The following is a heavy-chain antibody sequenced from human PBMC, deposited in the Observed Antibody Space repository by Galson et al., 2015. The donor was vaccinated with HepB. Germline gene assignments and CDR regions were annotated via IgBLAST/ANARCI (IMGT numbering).Heavy chain of an antibody. V-gene: IGHV1-24*01. CDR3: ATVLSAYWYFDL. Sequence: SVKVSCKVSGYTLTELSMHWVRQAPGKGLEWMGGFDPEDGETIYAQKFQGRVTMTEDTSTDTAYMELSSLRSEDTAVYYCATVLSAYWYFDLRGRGTLVTVSS. J-gene: IGHJ2*01. CDR2: FDPEDGET. CDR1: GYTLTELS.